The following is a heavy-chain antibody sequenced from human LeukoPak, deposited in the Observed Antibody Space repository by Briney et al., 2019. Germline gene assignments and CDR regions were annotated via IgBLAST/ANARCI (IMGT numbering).Heavy chain of an antibody. CDR1: GYSISSDYY. Sequence: SETLSLTCTVSGYSISSDYYWGWIRQPPGKGLEWIGSIHHSGRTYYNPSLKSRVTISVDTSKNQFSLKLRSVTAADTAVYYCAREDAEQMDNSFDIWGQGTMVTVSS. CDR3: AREDAEQMDNSFDI. J-gene: IGHJ3*02. CDR2: IHHSGRT. D-gene: IGHD5-24*01. V-gene: IGHV4-38-2*02.